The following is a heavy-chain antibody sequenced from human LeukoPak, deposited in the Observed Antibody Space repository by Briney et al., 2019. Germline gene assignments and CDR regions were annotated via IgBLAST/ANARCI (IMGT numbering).Heavy chain of an antibody. D-gene: IGHD3-9*01. CDR1: GYTFTSYD. CDR3: ARGTRGDILTGYSLGY. Sequence: ASVKVSCKASGYTFTSYDINWVRQATGQGLEWMGWMNPNSGNTGYAQKFQGRVTMTRNTSISIAYMEVSSLRSEDTAVYYCARGTRGDILTGYSLGYWGQRTLVTVSS. J-gene: IGHJ4*02. CDR2: MNPNSGNT. V-gene: IGHV1-8*01.